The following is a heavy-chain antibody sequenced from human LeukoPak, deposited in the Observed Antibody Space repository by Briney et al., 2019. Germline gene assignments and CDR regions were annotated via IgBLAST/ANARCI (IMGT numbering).Heavy chain of an antibody. J-gene: IGHJ4*02. Sequence: SETLSLTCTVSGGSISGSSYYWGWIRQPPGKGLERIGSIYYSGSTYYNPSLKSRVTISVDTSKNQFSLKLSSVTAADTAVYYCARIGYSSSSGVDYWGQGTLVTVSS. CDR1: GGSISGSSYY. V-gene: IGHV4-39*01. CDR3: ARIGYSSSSGVDY. D-gene: IGHD6-6*01. CDR2: IYYSGST.